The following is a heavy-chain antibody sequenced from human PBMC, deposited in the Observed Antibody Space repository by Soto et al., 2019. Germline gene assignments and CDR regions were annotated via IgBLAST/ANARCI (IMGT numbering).Heavy chain of an antibody. CDR2: IKQDGSEK. CDR1: GFTFSSYW. J-gene: IGHJ4*02. D-gene: IGHD3-9*01. CDR3: ARVGGYDILTGPLDY. V-gene: IGHV3-7*03. Sequence: PGGSLRLSCAASGFTFSSYWMSLVRQAPGEGLEWVANIKQDGSEKYYVDSVKGRFTISRDNAKNSLYLQMNSLRAEDTAVYYCARVGGYDILTGPLDYWGQGTLVTVSS.